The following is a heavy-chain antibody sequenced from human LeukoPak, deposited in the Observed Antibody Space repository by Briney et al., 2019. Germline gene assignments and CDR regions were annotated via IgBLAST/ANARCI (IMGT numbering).Heavy chain of an antibody. CDR3: AKDGYDSSGYLIAFDY. D-gene: IGHD3-22*01. Sequence: PGGSLRLSRAASVFTFSSYGMHWVRQAPGKGLEWVAFIRYDGSNKYYADSVKGRFTISRDNSKNTLYLQMNSLRAEDTAVYYCAKDGYDSSGYLIAFDYWGQGTLVTVSS. V-gene: IGHV3-30*02. CDR2: IRYDGSNK. CDR1: VFTFSSYG. J-gene: IGHJ4*02.